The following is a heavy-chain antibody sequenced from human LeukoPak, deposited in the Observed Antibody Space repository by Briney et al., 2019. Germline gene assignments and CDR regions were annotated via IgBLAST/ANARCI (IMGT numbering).Heavy chain of an antibody. CDR1: GGSISSSSYY. Sequence: PSETLSLTCTVSGGSISSSSYYWGWIRQPPGKGLEWIGSIYHSGSTYYNPSLKSRVTISVDTSKNQFSLKLSSVTAADTAVYYCASAWELLTLDYWGQGTLVTVSS. J-gene: IGHJ4*02. V-gene: IGHV4-39*07. D-gene: IGHD1-26*01. CDR3: ASAWELLTLDY. CDR2: IYHSGST.